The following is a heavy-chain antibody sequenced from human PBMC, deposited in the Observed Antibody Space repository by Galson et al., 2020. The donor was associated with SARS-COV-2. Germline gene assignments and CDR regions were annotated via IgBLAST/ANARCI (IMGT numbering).Heavy chain of an antibody. J-gene: IGHJ6*02. CDR1: GVTVSTNY. V-gene: IGHV3-53*01. CDR2: IHSDGTT. CDR3: ARDRIVDATYYYYYDGMDV. Sequence: GGSLRLSCAASGVTVSTNYMTWVRQAPGKGLEWVSIIHSDGTTYYADSVKGRFTISRDSFKNTLYLHMNSLRAEDTAIYYCARDRIVDATYYYYYDGMDVWGQGTTVTVSS. D-gene: IGHD2-15*01.